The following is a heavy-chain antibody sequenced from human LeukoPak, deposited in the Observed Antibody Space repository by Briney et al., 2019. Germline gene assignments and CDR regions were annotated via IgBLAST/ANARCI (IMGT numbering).Heavy chain of an antibody. J-gene: IGHJ4*02. CDR3: AKELTGTTGFDY. CDR1: GFTFSSYA. V-gene: IGHV3-23*01. D-gene: IGHD1-7*01. CDR2: ISGSAGST. Sequence: GGSLRLSCAVSGFTFSSYAMSWVRQAPGKGLEWVSDISGSAGSTYYADSVKGRFTISRDNSKNTLYLQMNSLRADDTAVYYCAKELTGTTGFDYWGQGTLVTVSS.